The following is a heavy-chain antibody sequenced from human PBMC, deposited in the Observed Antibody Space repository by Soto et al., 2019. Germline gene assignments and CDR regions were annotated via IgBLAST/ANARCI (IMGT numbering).Heavy chain of an antibody. CDR1: GFTFSSYG. CDR2: ISYDGSNK. D-gene: IGHD3-3*01. Sequence: QVQLVESGGGVVQPGRSLRLSCAASGFTFSSYGMHWVRQAPGKGLEWVAVISYDGSNKYYADSVKGRFTISRDNSKNTLYLQMNRLRAEDTAVYYCAKDMDVLRFLEWSDGMDVWGQGTTVTVSS. J-gene: IGHJ6*02. CDR3: AKDMDVLRFLEWSDGMDV. V-gene: IGHV3-30*18.